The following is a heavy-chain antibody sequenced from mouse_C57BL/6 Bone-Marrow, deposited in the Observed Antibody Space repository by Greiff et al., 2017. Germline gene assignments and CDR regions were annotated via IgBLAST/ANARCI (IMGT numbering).Heavy chain of an antibody. J-gene: IGHJ2*01. CDR3: ARCSSFPLDY. CDR2: IYPGSGYT. CDR1: GYTFTSYG. Sequence: QVQLQQSGAELARPGASVKLSCKASGYTFTSYGISWVKQRTGQGLEWIGEIYPGSGYTYYNEKFKGKATLTADKSSSTAYMELISLTSEDSAVYYGARCSSFPLDYWGQGTTLTVSS. V-gene: IGHV1-81*01. D-gene: IGHD1-1*01.